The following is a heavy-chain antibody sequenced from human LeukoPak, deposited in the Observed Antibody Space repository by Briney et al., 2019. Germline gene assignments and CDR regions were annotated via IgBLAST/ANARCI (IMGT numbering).Heavy chain of an antibody. CDR1: GLIFHNYA. J-gene: IGHJ3*01. V-gene: IGHV3-23*01. CDR2: ILGGGGT. D-gene: IGHD4-17*01. CDR3: GQDPNGNYIGAFDF. Sequence: GGSLRLSCAASGLIFHNYALVWIRRAPGKGPEWVSAILGGGGTFYADAVKGRFTISRDNSKNTLYLQMNSLRAEDTATYYCGQDPNGNYIGAFDFWGQGTMVTVSS.